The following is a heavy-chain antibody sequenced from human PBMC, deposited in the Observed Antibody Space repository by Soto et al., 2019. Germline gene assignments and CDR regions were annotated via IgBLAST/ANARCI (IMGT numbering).Heavy chain of an antibody. CDR3: ATDRRFGRASVPSS. Sequence: QAQLVESGGGVVQPGRSLRLSCAASGFTFSSYGMHWARQAPGTGLEWVAVISYDGSLQHYADSVKGRFTITRDNSKNMPIRQMNSLSAEDPAVYYCATDRRFGRASVPSSWGPGTLVSVSS. D-gene: IGHD3-10*01. J-gene: IGHJ5*02. V-gene: IGHV3-30*03. CDR2: ISYDGSLQ. CDR1: GFTFSSYG.